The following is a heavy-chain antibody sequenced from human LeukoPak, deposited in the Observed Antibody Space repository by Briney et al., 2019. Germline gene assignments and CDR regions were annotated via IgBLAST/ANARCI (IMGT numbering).Heavy chain of an antibody. Sequence: ASVKVSCKASGYTFTNYAMHWVRQAPGQRLEWMGWINAGNGNTKYSQKFQGRVTLTRDTSASTAYMELSSLRSEDTAVYYCARGRAAGSGWPFDYWGQGTLVTVSS. J-gene: IGHJ4*02. D-gene: IGHD6-19*01. CDR3: ARGRAAGSGWPFDY. CDR1: GYTFTNYA. V-gene: IGHV1-3*01. CDR2: INAGNGNT.